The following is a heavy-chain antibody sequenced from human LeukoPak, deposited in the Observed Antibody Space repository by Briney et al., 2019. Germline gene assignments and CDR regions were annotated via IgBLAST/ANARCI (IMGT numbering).Heavy chain of an antibody. J-gene: IGHJ5*02. CDR1: GYIFTSFY. V-gene: IGHV1-46*01. Sequence: ASVKVSCKASGYIFTSFYMHWVRQAPGQGLEWMGIINPSGGNTGYAQKFQGRVTITRDTSASTAYMELSSLRSEDTAVYYCARDRVAVAGKGRWFDPWGQGTLVTVSS. CDR2: INPSGGNT. D-gene: IGHD6-19*01. CDR3: ARDRVAVAGKGRWFDP.